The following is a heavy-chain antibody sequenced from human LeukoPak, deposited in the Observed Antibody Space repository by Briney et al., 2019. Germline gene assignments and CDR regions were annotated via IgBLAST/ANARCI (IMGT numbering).Heavy chain of an antibody. V-gene: IGHV4-34*01. D-gene: IGHD2-2*01. J-gene: IGHJ4*02. Sequence: SSETLSLTCAVYGGSFSGYYWSWIRQPPGKGLEWIGEINHSGSTNYNPSLKSRVTISVDTSKNQFSLKLSSVTAADTAVYYCARLSSTGFPFDYWGQGTLVTVSS. CDR1: GGSFSGYY. CDR2: INHSGST. CDR3: ARLSSTGFPFDY.